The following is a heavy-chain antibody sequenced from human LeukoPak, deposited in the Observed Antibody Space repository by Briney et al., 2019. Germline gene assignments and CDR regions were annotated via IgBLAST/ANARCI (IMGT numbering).Heavy chain of an antibody. J-gene: IGHJ4*02. CDR3: ARVQNLRQQLNGLGLGY. V-gene: IGHV1-2*02. CDR1: GYTFTGYY. CDR2: INPNSGGT. D-gene: IGHD6-13*01. Sequence: ASVKVSCKASGYTFTGYYMHCVRQAPGQGLEWMEWINPNSGGTNYAQKFQGRVTMTRDTSISTAYMELSRLRSYDTAVYYCARVQNLRQQLNGLGLGYWGQGTLVTVSS.